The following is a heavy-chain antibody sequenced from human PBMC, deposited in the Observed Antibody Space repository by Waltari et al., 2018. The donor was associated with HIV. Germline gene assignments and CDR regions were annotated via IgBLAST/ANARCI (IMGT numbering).Heavy chain of an antibody. J-gene: IGHJ5*02. CDR1: GDSISSSSYY. CDR2: IYYTGRP. CDR3: ARHEYTSSSSWNWFDP. Sequence: HLQMQESGPGLVKPSETLSLTCTVSGDSISSSSYYWGWIRQTPGQGLEWIGSIYYTGRPYHNPSLRSRVTISIDTSKNHFSLKLSSVTAADTAIYYCARHEYTSSSSWNWFDPWGRGTLVIVSS. V-gene: IGHV4-39*01. D-gene: IGHD6-6*01.